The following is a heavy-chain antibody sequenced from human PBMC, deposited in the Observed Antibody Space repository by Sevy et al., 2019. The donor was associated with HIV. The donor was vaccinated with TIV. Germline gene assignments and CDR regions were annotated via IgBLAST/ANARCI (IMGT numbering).Heavy chain of an antibody. J-gene: IGHJ4*02. CDR1: GDSINNYY. D-gene: IGHD4-17*01. Sequence: SETLSLTCSVSGDSINNYYWSWIRQPPGKGLEWIGYTSFSGTTNCSPSLKSRVDISVDTSMHHFSLKINSVTAADTAVYYCARHESQGDYPLDLWGQGTLVTVSS. CDR2: TSFSGTT. V-gene: IGHV4-59*08. CDR3: ARHESQGDYPLDL.